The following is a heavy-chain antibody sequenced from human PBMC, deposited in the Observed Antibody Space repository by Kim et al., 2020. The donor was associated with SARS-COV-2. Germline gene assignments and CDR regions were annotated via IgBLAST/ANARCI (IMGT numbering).Heavy chain of an antibody. Sequence: GGSLRLSCAASGFTFSSYAMSWVRQAPGKGLEWVSAISGSGGSTYYADSVKGRFTISRDNSKNTLYLQMNSLRAEDTAVYYCAKGIGPGLVPAFSYFDYWGQGTLVTVSS. CDR1: GFTFSSYA. J-gene: IGHJ4*02. CDR2: ISGSGGST. D-gene: IGHD2-2*01. V-gene: IGHV3-23*01. CDR3: AKGIGPGLVPAFSYFDY.